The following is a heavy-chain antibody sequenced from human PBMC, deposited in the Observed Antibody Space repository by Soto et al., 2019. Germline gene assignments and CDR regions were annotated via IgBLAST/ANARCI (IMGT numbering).Heavy chain of an antibody. V-gene: IGHV4-61*08. Sequence: PSETLSLTCAVSGGSVSSSVQYWSWIRQPPGKGLEWIGNIYYSGSTNYNPSLKSRVTISVDTSKNQFSLKLSSVTAADTAVYYCARDLRGSSTSRPWNYYGMDVWGQGTTVTSP. CDR3: ARDLRGSSTSRPWNYYGMDV. CDR1: GGSVSSSVQY. J-gene: IGHJ6*02. CDR2: IYYSGST. D-gene: IGHD2-2*01.